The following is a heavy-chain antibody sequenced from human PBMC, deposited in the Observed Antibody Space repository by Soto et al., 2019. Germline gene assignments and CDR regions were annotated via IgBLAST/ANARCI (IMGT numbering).Heavy chain of an antibody. D-gene: IGHD3-3*01. CDR1: GGSISSSSYY. Sequence: TSETLSLTCTVSGGSISSSSYYWGWIRQPPGKGLEWIGSIYYSGSTYYNPSLKSRVTISVDTSKNQFSLKLSSVTAADTAVYYCARPSGRITIFGVVIGPFDPWGQGTLVTVSS. V-gene: IGHV4-39*01. CDR2: IYYSGST. CDR3: ARPSGRITIFGVVIGPFDP. J-gene: IGHJ5*02.